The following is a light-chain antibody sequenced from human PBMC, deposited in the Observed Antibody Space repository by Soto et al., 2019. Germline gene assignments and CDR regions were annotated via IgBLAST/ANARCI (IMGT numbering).Light chain of an antibody. CDR1: SSNIGNNA. CDR2: YDD. J-gene: IGLJ3*02. CDR3: AAWDDSLNGPV. V-gene: IGLV1-36*01. Sequence: QLVLTQPPSVSEAPRQRVTISCSGSSSNIGNNAVNWYQQLPGKAPKLLIYYDDLLPSGVSDRFSGSESGTSASLAISGLQSEDEADYYCAAWDDSLNGPVFGGGTKLTVL.